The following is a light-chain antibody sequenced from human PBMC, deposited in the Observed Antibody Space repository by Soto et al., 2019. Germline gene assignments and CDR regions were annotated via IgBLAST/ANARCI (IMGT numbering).Light chain of an antibody. CDR1: QTVRNNY. Sequence: EFVLTQSPGTLSLSPGERATLSCRASQTVRNNYLAWYQQKPGQAPRLLIYDASSRATGIPDRFIGGGSGTDFTLTISRLEPEDFAVYYCQQFSSYTRPFGGGTKVDIX. J-gene: IGKJ4*01. CDR3: QQFSSYTRP. CDR2: DAS. V-gene: IGKV3-20*01.